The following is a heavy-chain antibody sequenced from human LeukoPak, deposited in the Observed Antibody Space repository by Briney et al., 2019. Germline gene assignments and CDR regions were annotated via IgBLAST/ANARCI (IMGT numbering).Heavy chain of an antibody. CDR3: ARGAGGLVPNYYYYYYMDV. Sequence: SETLSLTCTVSGGSISSYYWSWIRQPAGKGLEWIGRIYTSGSTNYNPSLKSRITMSVDTSKNQFSLKLSSVTAADTAVYYCARGAGGLVPNYYYYYYMDVWGKGTTVTVSS. CDR1: GGSISSYY. V-gene: IGHV4-4*07. D-gene: IGHD6-19*01. CDR2: IYTSGST. J-gene: IGHJ6*03.